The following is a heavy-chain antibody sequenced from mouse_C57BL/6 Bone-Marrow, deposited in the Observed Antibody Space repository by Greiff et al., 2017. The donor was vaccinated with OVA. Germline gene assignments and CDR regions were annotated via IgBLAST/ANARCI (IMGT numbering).Heavy chain of an antibody. CDR1: GYTFTSYW. CDR2: INPNSGST. Sequence: QVQLQQPGAELVKPGASVKLSCKASGYTFTSYWMHWVKQRPGQGLEWIGMINPNSGSTNYNEKFKSKATLTVDKSSSTAYMQLSSLTSEDSAVYCCARSRSYAMDYWGQGTSVTVSS. J-gene: IGHJ4*01. V-gene: IGHV1-64*01. CDR3: ARSRSYAMDY.